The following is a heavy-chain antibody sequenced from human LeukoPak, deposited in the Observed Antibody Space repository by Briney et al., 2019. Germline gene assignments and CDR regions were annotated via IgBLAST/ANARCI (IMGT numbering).Heavy chain of an antibody. V-gene: IGHV3-7*01. J-gene: IGHJ4*02. Sequence: GGSLRLSCAASGFTVSSKFMSWVRQAPGKGLEWVANIKEDGREKYYVDSVKGRFTISRDNAKNSLYLQMSSLRAEDTAVYYCARGGRPDYWGQGTLVTVSS. CDR3: ARGGRPDY. CDR2: IKEDGREK. D-gene: IGHD3-10*01. CDR1: GFTVSSKF.